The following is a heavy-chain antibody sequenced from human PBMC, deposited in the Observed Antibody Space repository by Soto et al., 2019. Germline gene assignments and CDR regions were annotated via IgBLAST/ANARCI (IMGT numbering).Heavy chain of an antibody. CDR1: GYSFTSYW. D-gene: IGHD2-2*01. CDR2: IDPSDSYT. V-gene: IGHV5-10-1*01. CDR3: ARQYCSSTSCYLGMDV. J-gene: IGHJ6*02. Sequence: GESLKISCKVSGYSFTSYWISWVRQMPGKGLEWMGRIDPSDSYTNYSPSFQGHVTISADKSISTAYLQWSSLKASDTAMYYCARQYCSSTSCYLGMDVWGQGTTVTVSS.